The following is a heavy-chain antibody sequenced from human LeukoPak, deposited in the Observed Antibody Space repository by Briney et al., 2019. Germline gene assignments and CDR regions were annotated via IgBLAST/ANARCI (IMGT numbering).Heavy chain of an antibody. D-gene: IGHD2-15*01. V-gene: IGHV3-43*02. Sequence: PGGSLRLSCAASGFTFDDYAMHWVRQAPGKGLEWVSLISGDGGSTYYADSVKGRFTISRDNSKNSLYLQMNSLRTGDTALYYCAKEKFVVVAATTDAFDIWGQGTMVTVSS. CDR1: GFTFDDYA. J-gene: IGHJ3*02. CDR3: AKEKFVVVAATTDAFDI. CDR2: ISGDGGST.